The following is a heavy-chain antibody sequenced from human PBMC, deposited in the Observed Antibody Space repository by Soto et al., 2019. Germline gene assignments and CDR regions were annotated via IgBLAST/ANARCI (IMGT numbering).Heavy chain of an antibody. J-gene: IGHJ5*02. V-gene: IGHV4-59*01. Sequence: PSETLSLTCTVSGGSITSYYWSWIRQPPGKGLEWIGYIYYSGSTNYNPSLKSRVTISADTSKNQFSLKLTSVTAADTAVYYCARERAGSFDNWFDPWGQGTLVTVSS. CDR3: ARERAGSFDNWFDP. CDR2: IYYSGST. D-gene: IGHD3-9*01. CDR1: GGSITSYY.